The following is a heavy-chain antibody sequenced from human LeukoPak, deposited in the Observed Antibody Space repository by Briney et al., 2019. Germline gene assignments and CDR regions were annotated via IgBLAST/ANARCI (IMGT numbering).Heavy chain of an antibody. CDR1: GGSFSGYY. CDR2: INHSGST. Sequence: SETLSLTCAVYGGSFSGYYWSWIRQPPGKGLEWIGEINHSGSTNYNPSLKSRVTISVDTSKNQFSLKLSSVTAADTAVYYCARGRREKRYCSGGSCYSSYYYYYYYMDVWGKGTTVTVSS. J-gene: IGHJ6*03. CDR3: ARGRREKRYCSGGSCYSSYYYYYYYMDV. V-gene: IGHV4-34*01. D-gene: IGHD2-15*01.